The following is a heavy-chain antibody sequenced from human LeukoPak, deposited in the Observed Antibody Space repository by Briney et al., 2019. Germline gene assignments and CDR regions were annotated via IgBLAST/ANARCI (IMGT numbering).Heavy chain of an antibody. J-gene: IGHJ4*02. CDR1: GFTFSGYY. D-gene: IGHD4-17*01. Sequence: GGSLRLSCAASGFTFSGYYMNWIRQAPGKGLEWVSYISSSSSYTNYADSVKGRFTISRDNAKNSLYLQMNSLRAEDTAVYYCARGHYGALNYWGQGTLVTVSS. V-gene: IGHV3-11*06. CDR3: ARGHYGALNY. CDR2: ISSSSSYT.